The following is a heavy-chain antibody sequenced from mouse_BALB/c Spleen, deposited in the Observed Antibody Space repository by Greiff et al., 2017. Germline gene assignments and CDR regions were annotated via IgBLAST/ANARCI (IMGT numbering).Heavy chain of an antibody. J-gene: IGHJ4*01. D-gene: IGHD1-2*01. Sequence: VQLQQSGPGLVAPSQSLSITCTVSGFSLTSYGVHWVRQPPGKGLEWLGVIWAGGSTNYNSALMSRLSISKDNSKSQVFLKMNSLQTDDTAMYYCARDYYGAFYYAMDYWGQGTSVTVSS. CDR3: ARDYYGAFYYAMDY. CDR2: IWAGGST. CDR1: GFSLTSYG. V-gene: IGHV2-9*02.